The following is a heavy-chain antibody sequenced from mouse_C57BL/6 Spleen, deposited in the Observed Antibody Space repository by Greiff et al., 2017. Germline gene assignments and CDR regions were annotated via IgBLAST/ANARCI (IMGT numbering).Heavy chain of an antibody. CDR2: IYPGDGDT. V-gene: IGHV1-80*01. CDR1: GYAFSSYW. CDR3: ARGVHQRAMDY. Sequence: VQLQQSVAELVKPGASVKISCKASGYAFSSYWMNWVKQRPGKGLEWIGQIYPGDGDTNYNGKFKGKATLTADKSSSTAYLQLSSLTSEDTAVYFCARGVHQRAMDYWGQGTSVTVSS. J-gene: IGHJ4*01.